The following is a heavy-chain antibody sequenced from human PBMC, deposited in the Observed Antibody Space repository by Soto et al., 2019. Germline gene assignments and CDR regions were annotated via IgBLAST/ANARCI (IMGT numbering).Heavy chain of an antibody. CDR1: GGSISSSSYY. Sequence: PSETLSLTCTVSGGSISSSSYYWGWIRQPPGKWLEWIGSIYYSGSTYYNPSLKSRVTISVDTSKNQFSLKLSSVTAADTAVYYCARGITIFGVVLDYYMDVWGKGTTVTVSS. V-gene: IGHV4-39*01. CDR2: IYYSGST. D-gene: IGHD3-3*01. J-gene: IGHJ6*03. CDR3: ARGITIFGVVLDYYMDV.